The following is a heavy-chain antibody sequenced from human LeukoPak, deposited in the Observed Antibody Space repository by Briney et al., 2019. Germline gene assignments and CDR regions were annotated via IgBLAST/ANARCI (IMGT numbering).Heavy chain of an antibody. V-gene: IGHV4-59*13. J-gene: IGHJ4*02. CDR1: GGSISNYY. Sequence: SETLSLTCTVSGGSISNYYWSWIRQPPGKELEWVGYVSYSGSTNYNPSLNSRVTISIDTSKSQSSLKLSSVTAADTAVYYCARHYDSGTYPLDYWGQGTLVTVSS. D-gene: IGHD3-10*01. CDR3: ARHYDSGTYPLDY. CDR2: VSYSGST.